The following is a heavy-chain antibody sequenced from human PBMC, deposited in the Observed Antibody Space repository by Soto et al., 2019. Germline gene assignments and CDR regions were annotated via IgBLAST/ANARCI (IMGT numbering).Heavy chain of an antibody. Sequence: GGSLRLSCAASGFTFSSYAMSWVRQAPGKGPEWVSAISGSGGSTYYADSVKGRFTISRDNSKNTLYLQMNSLRAEDTAVYYCAKDLGDFWSGYYTYYYYGMDVWGQGTTVTVSS. CDR1: GFTFSSYA. V-gene: IGHV3-23*01. D-gene: IGHD3-3*01. CDR3: AKDLGDFWSGYYTYYYYGMDV. J-gene: IGHJ6*02. CDR2: ISGSGGST.